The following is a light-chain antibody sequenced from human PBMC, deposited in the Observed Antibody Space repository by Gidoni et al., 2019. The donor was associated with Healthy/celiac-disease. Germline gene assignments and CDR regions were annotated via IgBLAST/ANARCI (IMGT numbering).Light chain of an antibody. CDR3: QQSYSTPRT. V-gene: IGKV1-39*01. Sequence: DIQMTQSPSSLSASVGDSVTINCRASQSISSYLNWYQQKPGKAPKLLIYAASSLQSGVPSRFSGSGSGTDFTLTISSLQPEDFATYYCQQSYSTPRTFGQGTKLEIK. J-gene: IGKJ2*01. CDR1: QSISSY. CDR2: AAS.